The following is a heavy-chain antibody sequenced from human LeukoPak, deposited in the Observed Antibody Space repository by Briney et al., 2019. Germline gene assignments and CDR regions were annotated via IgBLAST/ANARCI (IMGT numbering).Heavy chain of an antibody. CDR1: GYTFTKYN. D-gene: IGHD3-3*01. CDR3: ARHDFDLPMIYSFFVH. CDR2: MHPTGDST. Sequence: ASVKVSCKASGYTFTKYNMNWVRQAPGQGLEWMGIMHPTGDSTNYAQKFQGRVTLTRDTSTGTFYMELSSLTSEDTAVYYCARHDFDLPMIYSFFVHWGQGTLVTVSS. J-gene: IGHJ5*02. V-gene: IGHV1-46*01.